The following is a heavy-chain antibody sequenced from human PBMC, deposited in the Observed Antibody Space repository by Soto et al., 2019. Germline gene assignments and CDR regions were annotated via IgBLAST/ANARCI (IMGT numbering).Heavy chain of an antibody. D-gene: IGHD3-3*01. CDR2: IYYSGST. CDR1: GGSVRSGSYY. V-gene: IGHV4-61*01. CDR3: ARDQFAGFTEWYFDY. J-gene: IGHJ4*02. Sequence: SETLSLTCTVSGGSVRSGSYYWSWIRQPPGKGLEWIGYIYYSGSTNYNPSLKSRVTISVDTSKNQFSLKLSSVTAEDTAVYYCARDQFAGFTEWYFDYWGQGTLVTVSS.